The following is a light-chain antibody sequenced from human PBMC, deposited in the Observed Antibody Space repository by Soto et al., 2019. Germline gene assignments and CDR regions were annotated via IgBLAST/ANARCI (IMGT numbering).Light chain of an antibody. CDR1: SSDVGGYNY. CDR2: EVS. CDR3: SSYRGSSKRV. J-gene: IGLJ1*01. Sequence: QSVLTQPPSASGSPGQSVTISCTGTSSDVGGYNYVSWYQQHPGKAPKLMIYEVSKRPSGVPDRFSGSKSGNTASLTVSGLQADDEADYYCSSYRGSSKRVFVTGTMVTVL. V-gene: IGLV2-8*01.